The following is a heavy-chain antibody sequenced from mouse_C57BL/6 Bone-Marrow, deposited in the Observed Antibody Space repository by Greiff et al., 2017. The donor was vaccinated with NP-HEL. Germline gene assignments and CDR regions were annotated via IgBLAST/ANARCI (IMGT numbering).Heavy chain of an antibody. CDR1: GFTFSDYY. D-gene: IGHD2-4*01. CDR3: ARIYYDYDRGYWYFDV. Sequence: EVQLVESEGGLVQPGSSMKLSCTASGFTFSDYYMAWVRQVPEKGLEWVANINYDGSSTYYLDSLKSRFIISRDNAKNILYLQMSSLKSEDTATDYCARIYYDYDRGYWYFDVWGTGTTVTVSS. V-gene: IGHV5-16*01. CDR2: INYDGSST. J-gene: IGHJ1*03.